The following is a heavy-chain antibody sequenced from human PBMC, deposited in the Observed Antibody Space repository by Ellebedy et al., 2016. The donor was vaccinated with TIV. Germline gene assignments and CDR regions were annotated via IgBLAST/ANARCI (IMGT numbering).Heavy chain of an antibody. J-gene: IGHJ4*02. CDR2: IVGSGA. V-gene: IGHV3-53*01. CDR3: AKDRTPGDGYWVFDN. D-gene: IGHD5-18*01. CDR1: GFTVSNSY. Sequence: GESLKISCAASGFTVSNSYMSWVRQAPGKGLEWVSGIVGSGAQKYADSVKGRFTISRDNSKRTVDLQMNSLRAEDTAVYFCAKDRTPGDGYWVFDNWGQGTLVSVSS.